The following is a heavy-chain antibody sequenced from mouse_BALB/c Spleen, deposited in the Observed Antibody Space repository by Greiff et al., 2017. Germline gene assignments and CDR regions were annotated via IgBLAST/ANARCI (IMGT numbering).Heavy chain of an antibody. Sequence: EVQGVESGGGLVQPGGSRKLSCAASGFTFSSFGMHWVRQAPEKGLEWVAYISSGSSTIYYADTVKGRFTISRDNPKNTLFLQMTSLRSEDTAMYYCARTNTATAWFAYWGQGTLVTVSA. CDR1: GFTFSSFG. J-gene: IGHJ3*01. D-gene: IGHD1-2*01. V-gene: IGHV5-17*02. CDR3: ARTNTATAWFAY. CDR2: ISSGSSTI.